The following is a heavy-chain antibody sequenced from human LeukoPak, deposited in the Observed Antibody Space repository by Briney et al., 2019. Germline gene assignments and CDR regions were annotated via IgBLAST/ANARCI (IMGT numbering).Heavy chain of an antibody. J-gene: IGHJ3*02. D-gene: IGHD5-18*01. CDR3: ARDLAPVDTAMVGGAFDI. V-gene: IGHV3-21*01. CDR2: ISSSSSYI. CDR1: GFTFSSYS. Sequence: GGSLRLSCAASGFTFSSYSMNWVRQAPGKGLEWVSSISSSSSYIYYADSVKGRFTISRDNAKNSLYLQMNSLRAEDTAVYYCARDLAPVDTAMVGGAFDIWGQGTMVTVSS.